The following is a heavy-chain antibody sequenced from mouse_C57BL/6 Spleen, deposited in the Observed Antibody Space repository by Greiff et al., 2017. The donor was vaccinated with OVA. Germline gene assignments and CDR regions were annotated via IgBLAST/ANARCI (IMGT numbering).Heavy chain of an antibody. V-gene: IGHV5-17*01. CDR3: ARPLITTVVAPFDY. D-gene: IGHD1-1*01. CDR2: ISSGSSTI. CDR1: GFTFSDYG. J-gene: IGHJ2*01. Sequence: EVQVVESGGGLVKPGGSLKLSCAASGFTFSDYGMHWVRQAPEKGLEWVAYISSGSSTIYYADTVKGRFTISRDNAKNTLFLQMTSLRSEDTAMYYCARPLITTVVAPFDYWGQGTTLTVSS.